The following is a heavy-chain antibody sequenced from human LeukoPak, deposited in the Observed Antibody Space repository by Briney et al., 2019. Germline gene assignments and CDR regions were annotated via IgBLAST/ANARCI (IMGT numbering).Heavy chain of an antibody. CDR2: ISSGGTTI. J-gene: IGHJ4*02. Sequence: GGSLRLSCAASGFTFSDYYMSWIRQAPGKGLEWVSYISSGGTTIYYADSVKGRFTISRDNAKNSLYLQMNSLRAEDTAVYYCTLPARHYYDSSADLGFDYWGQGTLVTVSS. CDR3: TLPARHYYDSSADLGFDY. V-gene: IGHV3-11*01. CDR1: GFTFSDYY. D-gene: IGHD3-22*01.